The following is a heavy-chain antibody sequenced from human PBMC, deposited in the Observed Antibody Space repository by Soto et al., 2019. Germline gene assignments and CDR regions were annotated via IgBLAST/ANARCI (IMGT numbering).Heavy chain of an antibody. CDR1: GGTFSSYA. J-gene: IGHJ6*02. V-gene: IGHV1-69*13. CDR2: IIPIFGTA. Sequence: GASVKVSCKASGGTFSSYAISWVRQAPGQGLEWMGGIIPIFGTANYAQKFQGRVTITADESTSTAYMELSSLRSEDTAVYYCARAHSSSWARYYYYGMDVWGQGTTVTVSS. CDR3: ARAHSSSWARYYYYGMDV. D-gene: IGHD6-13*01.